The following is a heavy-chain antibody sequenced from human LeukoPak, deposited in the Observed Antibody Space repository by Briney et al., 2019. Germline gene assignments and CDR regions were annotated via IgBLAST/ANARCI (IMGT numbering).Heavy chain of an antibody. V-gene: IGHV4-59*01. Sequence: SETLSLTCTVSGGSISSYYWNWIRQPPGKGLEWIGYIYYSGTTNYNPSLKSRVSMSVDTSKNQFSLKLSSVTAADTAVYYCARELRERWLQSRWGSDYWGQGTLVTVSS. CDR1: GGSISSYY. CDR3: ARELRERWLQSRWGSDY. D-gene: IGHD5-24*01. J-gene: IGHJ4*02. CDR2: IYYSGTT.